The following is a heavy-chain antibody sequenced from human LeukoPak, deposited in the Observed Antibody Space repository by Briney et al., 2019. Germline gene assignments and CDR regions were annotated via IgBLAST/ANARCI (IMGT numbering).Heavy chain of an antibody. J-gene: IGHJ3*02. Sequence: GGSLRLSCAASGFTFSSYAMSWARQAPGKGLEWVSAISGSGGSTYYADSVRGRFTISRDNSKNTLYLQMNSLRAEDTAVYYCAKDGELYLDAFDIWGQGTMVTVSS. CDR1: GFTFSSYA. V-gene: IGHV3-23*01. D-gene: IGHD3-3*01. CDR2: ISGSGGST. CDR3: AKDGELYLDAFDI.